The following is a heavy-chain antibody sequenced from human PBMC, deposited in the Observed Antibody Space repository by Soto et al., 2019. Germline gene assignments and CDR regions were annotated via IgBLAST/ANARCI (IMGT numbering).Heavy chain of an antibody. V-gene: IGHV4-30-4*01. D-gene: IGHD3-3*01. CDR3: ARAPVGLDTISYVDY. J-gene: IGHJ4*02. CDR1: GDSVSSVGFH. CDR2: IYNGGST. Sequence: QVQLQESGPGLVKPSETLSLTCTVSGDSVSSVGFHWAWLRRPPGKALEWIGYIYNGGSTYYRPSLESRMHMSLDANRNHYSLRLTSVTAADTAVYFCARAPVGLDTISYVDYLCQGKLVTVSS.